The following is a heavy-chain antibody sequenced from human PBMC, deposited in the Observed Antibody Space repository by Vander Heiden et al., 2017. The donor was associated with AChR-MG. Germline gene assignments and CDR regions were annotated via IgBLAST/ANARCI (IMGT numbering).Heavy chain of an antibody. J-gene: IGHJ3*02. Sequence: EVQLVESGGGLVKPGGSLRLSCAASGVSFSSNWMHWVRQVPGKGLVWVSRINSDGRRTNYADSVKGRFTISRDNAKNTLYLQMNSLRVEDTAVYYCARVPGDYDASDIWGQGTMVTVSS. V-gene: IGHV3-74*01. CDR2: INSDGRRT. CDR3: ARVPGDYDASDI. D-gene: IGHD4-17*01. CDR1: GVSFSSNW.